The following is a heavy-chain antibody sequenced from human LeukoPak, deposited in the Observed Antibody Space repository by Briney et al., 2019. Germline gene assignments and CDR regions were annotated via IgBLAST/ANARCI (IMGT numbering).Heavy chain of an antibody. J-gene: IGHJ6*03. Sequence: SETLCLTCTVSVGSISGSFGSWIRQAAGEGLVWGGRIWFDESTNKKPSLNGRLSMSVDTSQNQVSLRHSSVTAAGTALCFCARDNPHGYTHGYEHYYYYMDIWGKGTPVTVSS. CDR3: ARDNPHGYTHGYEHYYYYMDI. D-gene: IGHD5-18*01. CDR2: IWFDEST. V-gene: IGHV4-4*07. CDR1: VGSISGSF.